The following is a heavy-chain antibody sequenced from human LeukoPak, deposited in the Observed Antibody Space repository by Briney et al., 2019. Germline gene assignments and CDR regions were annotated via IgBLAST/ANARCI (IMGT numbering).Heavy chain of an antibody. CDR2: INPSGGST. Sequence: GASVKVSCKASGYTFTSYYMHWVRQAPGQGLEWMGIINPSGGSTSYAQKFQGRVTMTRDTSTSTVYMELSSLRSEDTAVYYCARGPHDYGDYYDWFDPWGQGTLVTVSS. CDR1: GYTFTSYY. CDR3: ARGPHDYGDYYDWFDP. J-gene: IGHJ5*02. V-gene: IGHV1-46*01. D-gene: IGHD4-17*01.